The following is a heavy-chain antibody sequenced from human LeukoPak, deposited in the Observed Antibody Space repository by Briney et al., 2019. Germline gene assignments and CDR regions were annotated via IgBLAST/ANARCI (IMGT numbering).Heavy chain of an antibody. CDR3: ARGSAYYYDSSGYYLSY. CDR2: MNPNSGNT. Sequence: ASVKVSCKASGYTFTGYFMHWVRQAPGQGLEWMGWMNPNSGNTGYAQKFQGRVTMTRNTSISTAYMELSSLRSEDTAVYYCARGSAYYYDSSGYYLSYWGQGTLVTVSS. CDR1: GYTFTGYF. J-gene: IGHJ4*02. V-gene: IGHV1-8*02. D-gene: IGHD3-22*01.